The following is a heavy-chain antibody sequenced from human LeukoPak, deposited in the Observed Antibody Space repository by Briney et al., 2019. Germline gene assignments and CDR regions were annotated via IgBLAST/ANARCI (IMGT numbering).Heavy chain of an antibody. J-gene: IGHJ4*02. D-gene: IGHD3-3*01. CDR3: AKDLITTTRQV. V-gene: IGHV3-30*18. Sequence: PGRSLRLSCAASGFTSSSYGMHWVRQAPGKGLEWVAVISYDGSNKYYADSVKGRFTISRDNSKNTLYLQMNSLRAEDTAVYYCAKDLITTTRQVWGQGTLVTVSS. CDR1: GFTSSSYG. CDR2: ISYDGSNK.